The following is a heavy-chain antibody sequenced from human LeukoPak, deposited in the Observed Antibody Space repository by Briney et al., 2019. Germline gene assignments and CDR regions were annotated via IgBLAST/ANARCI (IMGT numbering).Heavy chain of an antibody. J-gene: IGHJ4*02. CDR1: GFTFSSYG. D-gene: IGHD3-22*01. CDR3: AKDLLKDSSGYFIDY. Sequence: GGSLRLSCAASGFTFSSYGMHWVRQAPGKGLEWVAVISYDGSNKYYADSVKGRFTISRDNSKNTLYLQMNSLRVEDTAVYYCAKDLLKDSSGYFIDYWGQGTLVTVSS. V-gene: IGHV3-30*18. CDR2: ISYDGSNK.